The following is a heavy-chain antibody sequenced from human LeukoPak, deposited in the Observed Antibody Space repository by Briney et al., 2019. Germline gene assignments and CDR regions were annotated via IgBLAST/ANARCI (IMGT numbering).Heavy chain of an antibody. CDR2: ISHSGST. J-gene: IGHJ6*03. Sequence: PSETLSLTCTVSGDSISNPYYWGWIRQPPGKGLEWTGSISHSGSTFYTPSLRSRVTISLDTSKNQFSLKLNSVTAADTAVYYCARDTWKDYYYYFMDVWGKGTTVTVSS. CDR1: GDSISNPYY. CDR3: ARDTWKDYYYYFMDV. D-gene: IGHD1-1*01. V-gene: IGHV4-38-2*02.